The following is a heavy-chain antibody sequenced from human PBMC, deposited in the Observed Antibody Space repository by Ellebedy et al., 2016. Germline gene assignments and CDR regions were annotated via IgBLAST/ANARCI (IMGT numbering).Heavy chain of an antibody. Sequence: GGSLRLSXAASGFTFNNYAMAWVRQAPGKGLEWVSAINGNSDTRQYADSVKGRFTISRDNAKNSLYLQMNSLRAEDTAIYYCTRDPRYSGTYSGAMDVWGKGTTVTVSS. D-gene: IGHD1-26*01. CDR1: GFTFNNYA. V-gene: IGHV3-23*01. CDR3: TRDPRYSGTYSGAMDV. CDR2: INGNSDTR. J-gene: IGHJ6*03.